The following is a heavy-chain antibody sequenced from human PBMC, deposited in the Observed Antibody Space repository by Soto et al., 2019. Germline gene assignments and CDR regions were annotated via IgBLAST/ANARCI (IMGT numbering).Heavy chain of an antibody. V-gene: IGHV3-30*18. D-gene: IGHD3-22*01. Sequence: QVQLVESGGGVVQPGRSLRLSCAASGFTFSSDGMHWVRQAPGKGLEWVAIISYDGNYKHHADSVKGRFTISRDNSTNTRYLQMNSLRAEDTAVYYCGKVSTSYHDSTFVYWGQGTLVTVSS. J-gene: IGHJ4*02. CDR1: GFTFSSDG. CDR2: ISYDGNYK. CDR3: GKVSTSYHDSTFVY.